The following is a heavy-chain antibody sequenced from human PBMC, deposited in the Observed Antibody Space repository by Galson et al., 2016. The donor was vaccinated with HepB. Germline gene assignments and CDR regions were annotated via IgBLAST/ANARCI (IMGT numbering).Heavy chain of an antibody. V-gene: IGHV4-34*01. CDR3: AKSPRGFSPPWY. CDR2: INHSGNT. CDR1: GQSLSGYY. J-gene: IGHJ1*01. Sequence: SETLSLTCAVHGQSLSGYYCSWIRQSPGKGLEYIGEINHSGNTKYNPSLKSRVTMSVDTSKNQFSLNLTSVTAADTAMYFCAKSPRGFSPPWYWGQGALVTVAS. D-gene: IGHD5-18*01.